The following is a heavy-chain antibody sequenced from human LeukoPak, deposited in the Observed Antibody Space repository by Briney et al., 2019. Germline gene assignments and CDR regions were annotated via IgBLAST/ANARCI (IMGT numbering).Heavy chain of an antibody. CDR3: AREVPGRYDLGAFDI. J-gene: IGHJ3*02. D-gene: IGHD3/OR15-3a*01. CDR1: GGSLSCGVYY. CDR2: IYYSGST. Sequence: SETLSLTCTVSGGSLSCGVYYWSSIRQHPVKGLEWIGYIYYSGSTYYNPSLKSRVTISVDTSKNQFSLKLSSVTAADTAVYYCAREVPGRYDLGAFDIWGQGTMVTVSS. V-gene: IGHV4-31*03.